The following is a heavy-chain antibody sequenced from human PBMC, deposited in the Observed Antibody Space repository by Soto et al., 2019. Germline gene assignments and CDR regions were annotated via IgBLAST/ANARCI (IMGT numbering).Heavy chain of an antibody. CDR3: ARDHRYSSSSETRSYYYYYGMDV. Sequence: ASVKVFCKASGYTFTSHGIRWVRPAPGQGVEWMGSISAYNGNTNYAQKLQGRVTMTTDTSTSTAYMELRSLRSDDTAVYYCARDHRYSSSSETRSYYYYYGMDVWGQGTTVTVSS. D-gene: IGHD6-6*01. V-gene: IGHV1-18*01. CDR2: ISAYNGNT. J-gene: IGHJ6*02. CDR1: GYTFTSHG.